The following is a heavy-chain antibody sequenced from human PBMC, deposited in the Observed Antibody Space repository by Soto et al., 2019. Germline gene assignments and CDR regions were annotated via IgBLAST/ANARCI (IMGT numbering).Heavy chain of an antibody. CDR3: AKDRDITMIVVVISAFDI. D-gene: IGHD3-22*01. CDR2: ISGSGGST. CDR1: EFTFSSYA. Sequence: EVQLLESGGGLVQPGGSLRLSCAASEFTFSSYAMSWVRQAPGKGLEWVSAISGSGGSTYYADSVKGRFTISRDNSKNTLYLQMNSLRAEDTAVYYCAKDRDITMIVVVISAFDIWGQGTMVTVSS. J-gene: IGHJ3*02. V-gene: IGHV3-23*01.